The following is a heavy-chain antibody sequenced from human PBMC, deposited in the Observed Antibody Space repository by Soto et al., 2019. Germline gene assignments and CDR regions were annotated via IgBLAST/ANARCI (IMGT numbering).Heavy chain of an antibody. J-gene: IGHJ4*02. V-gene: IGHV1-69*13. CDR1: GGTFSSYA. CDR2: IIPIFGTA. D-gene: IGHD2-2*01. Sequence: SVKVSCKASGGTFSSYAISWVRQAPGQGLEWMGGIIPIFGTANYAQKFQGRVTITADESTSTAYMELSSLRSEDTAVYYCAKVWTEKGYCTSTSCLYYFDYWGQGTLVTVSS. CDR3: AKVWTEKGYCTSTSCLYYFDY.